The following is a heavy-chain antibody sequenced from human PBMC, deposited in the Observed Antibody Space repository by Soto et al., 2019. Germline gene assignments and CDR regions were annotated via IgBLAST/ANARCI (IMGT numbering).Heavy chain of an antibody. D-gene: IGHD3-9*01. V-gene: IGHV4-34*01. CDR2: INHSGST. Sequence: SETLSLTCAVYGGSFSGYYWSWIRQPPGKGLEWIGEINHSGSTNYNPSHKSRVTISVDTSKNQFSLKLSSVTAADTAVYYCARGRHILTGYYRDLNYGMDVWGQGTTVT. CDR1: GGSFSGYY. J-gene: IGHJ6*02. CDR3: ARGRHILTGYYRDLNYGMDV.